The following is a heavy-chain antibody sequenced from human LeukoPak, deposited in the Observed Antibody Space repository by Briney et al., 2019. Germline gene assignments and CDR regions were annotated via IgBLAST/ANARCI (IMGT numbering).Heavy chain of an antibody. J-gene: IGHJ3*02. CDR1: GGPISSGGYY. Sequence: SETLSLTCTVSGGPISSGGYYWSWIRQHPGKGLEWIGYIYYSGSTYYNPSLKSRVTISVDTSKNQFSLKLSSVTAADTAVYYCARVGSGYYFSPRAFDIWGQGTMVTVSS. CDR3: ARVGSGYYFSPRAFDI. V-gene: IGHV4-31*03. CDR2: IYYSGST. D-gene: IGHD3-22*01.